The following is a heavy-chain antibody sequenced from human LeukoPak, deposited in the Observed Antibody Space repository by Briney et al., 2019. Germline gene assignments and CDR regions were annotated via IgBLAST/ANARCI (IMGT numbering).Heavy chain of an antibody. Sequence: GGSLRLSCAASGLTFSSHPMSWVRQAPGKGLEWVSAISGSGSRTYYADSVKGRFTISRDNAKNTLYLQMNSLRAEDTAVYYCARAARADCTSPTCHSWLAPWGQGTQVTVSS. CDR2: ISGSGSRT. V-gene: IGHV3-23*01. CDR3: ARAARADCTSPTCHSWLAP. CDR1: GLTFSSHP. J-gene: IGHJ5*02. D-gene: IGHD2/OR15-2a*01.